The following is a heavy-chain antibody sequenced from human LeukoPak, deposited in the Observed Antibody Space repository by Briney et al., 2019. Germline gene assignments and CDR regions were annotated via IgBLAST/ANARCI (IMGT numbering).Heavy chain of an antibody. CDR2: INPNSGGT. CDR1: GYTFTGYY. Sequence: GASVKVSCKASGYTFTGYYMHWVRQAPGQGLEWMGWINPNSGGTNYAQKFQGRVTMTRDTSISTAYMELSRLRSDDTAVYYCARDRLKYYYGSGSYYFVGDMDVWGKGTTVTVSS. J-gene: IGHJ6*03. CDR3: ARDRLKYYYGSGSYYFVGDMDV. D-gene: IGHD3-10*01. V-gene: IGHV1-2*02.